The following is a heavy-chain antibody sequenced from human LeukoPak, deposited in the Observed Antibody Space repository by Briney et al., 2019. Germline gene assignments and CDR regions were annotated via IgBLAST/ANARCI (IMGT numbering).Heavy chain of an antibody. CDR3: ARDHPGAVAGGAIDY. J-gene: IGHJ4*02. CDR1: GFTFSSYA. Sequence: GRSLRLSCAASGFTFSSYAMHWVRQAPGKGLEWVAVISYDGSNKYCADSVKGRFTISRDNSKNTLYLQMNSLRAEDTAVYYCARDHPGAVAGGAIDYWGQGTLVTVSS. D-gene: IGHD6-19*01. CDR2: ISYDGSNK. V-gene: IGHV3-30*01.